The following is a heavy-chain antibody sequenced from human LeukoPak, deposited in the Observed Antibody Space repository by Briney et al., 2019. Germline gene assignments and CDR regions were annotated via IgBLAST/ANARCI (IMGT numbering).Heavy chain of an antibody. J-gene: IGHJ4*02. CDR2: ISNSGGNT. CDR3: AKVRSTSCYAALDY. D-gene: IGHD2-2*01. Sequence: PGGSLRLSCAASGFTFSSYAMTWVRQAPGKGLEWVSGISNSGGNTYYAVSVKGRFTISRDNSKNTLYLQMNSLRAEDTAVYYCAKVRSTSCYAALDYWGQGTLVIVSS. CDR1: GFTFSSYA. V-gene: IGHV3-23*01.